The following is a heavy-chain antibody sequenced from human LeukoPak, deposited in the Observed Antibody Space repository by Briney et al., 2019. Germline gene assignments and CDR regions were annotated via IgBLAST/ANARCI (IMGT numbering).Heavy chain of an antibody. D-gene: IGHD4-17*01. Sequence: SGGSLRLSCAASGFIFSNYEMNCVRQAPGKGLEWVSFISSSGLSIYYADSVKGRFTISRDNAKNSLYLQMNSLRAEDTAVYYCAGDNIANGDLDFLEYWGQGTLVTVSS. J-gene: IGHJ4*02. V-gene: IGHV3-48*03. CDR1: GFIFSNYE. CDR3: AGDNIANGDLDFLEY. CDR2: ISSSGLSI.